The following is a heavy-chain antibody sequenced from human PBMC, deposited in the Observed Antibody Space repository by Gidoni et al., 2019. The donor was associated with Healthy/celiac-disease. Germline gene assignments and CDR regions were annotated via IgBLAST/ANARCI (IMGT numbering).Heavy chain of an antibody. V-gene: IGHV1-18*01. D-gene: IGHD3-9*01. J-gene: IGHJ5*02. CDR2: ISAYNGNT. CDR1: GYTFTSYG. Sequence: QVQLVQSGAEVKKPGASVKVSCKASGYTFTSYGISWVRQAPGQGLEWMGLISAYNGNTNYAQKLQGRVTMTTDTSTSTAYMELRSLRSDDTAVYYCARVDYDIWTGSGTQNWFDPWGQGTLVTVSS. CDR3: ARVDYDIWTGSGTQNWFDP.